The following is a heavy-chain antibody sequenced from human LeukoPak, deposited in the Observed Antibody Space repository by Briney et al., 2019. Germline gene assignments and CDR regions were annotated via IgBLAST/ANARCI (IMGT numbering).Heavy chain of an antibody. CDR3: ARLTSSWSFDY. CDR1: GYTFTSYW. CDR2: IYPADSDT. Sequence: GESLKISCKGSGYTFTSYWIGWVRQMPGKGLEWMGIIYPADSDTRYNPSFQGQVTISADKSITTAYLQWSSLKASDTAMYYCARLTSSWSFDYWGQGTLVTVSS. D-gene: IGHD6-13*01. V-gene: IGHV5-51*01. J-gene: IGHJ4*02.